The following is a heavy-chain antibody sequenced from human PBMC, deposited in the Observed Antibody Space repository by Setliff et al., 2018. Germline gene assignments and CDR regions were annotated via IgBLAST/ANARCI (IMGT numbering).Heavy chain of an antibody. V-gene: IGHV3-33*08. D-gene: IGHD2-15*01. J-gene: IGHJ4*02. CDR2: IWDDGGKE. Sequence: PGGSLRLSCAASGFTFSSYRMHWVRQAPGKGLEWVAVIWDDGGKEYHADSVKGRFTISRDNSKNTLYLEMNSLRAEDTAVYYCARTCSGSGCYAGLESWGQGTPVTVSS. CDR1: GFTFSSYR. CDR3: ARTCSGSGCYAGLES.